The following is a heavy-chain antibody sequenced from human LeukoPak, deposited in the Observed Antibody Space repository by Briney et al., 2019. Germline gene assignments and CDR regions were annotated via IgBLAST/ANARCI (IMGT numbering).Heavy chain of an antibody. CDR1: GRSFSGYY. CDR2: INHSGST. Sequence: PSGTLSLTCAVYGRSFSGYYWSWIRQPPGKGLEWIGEINHSGSTNYNPSLKSRVTISVDTSKNQFSLKLSSVTAADTAVYYCARGLRYSSGWYGYWGQGTLVTVSS. CDR3: ARGLRYSSGWYGY. D-gene: IGHD6-19*01. V-gene: IGHV4-34*01. J-gene: IGHJ4*02.